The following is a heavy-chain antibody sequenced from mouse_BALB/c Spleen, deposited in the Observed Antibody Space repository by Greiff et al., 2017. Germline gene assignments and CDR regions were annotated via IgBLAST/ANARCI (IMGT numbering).Heavy chain of an antibody. V-gene: IGHV2-6-7*01. CDR1: GFSLTGYG. CDR2: IWGDGST. Sequence: VQLQESGPGLVAPSQSLSITCTVSGFSLTGYGVNWVRQPPGKGLEWLGMIWGDGSTDYNSALKYRLSISKDNSKSQGFLKMNSLQTDDTARYYCARGGYGRAWFAYWGQGTLVTVSA. D-gene: IGHD1-1*01. CDR3: ARGGYGRAWFAY. J-gene: IGHJ3*01.